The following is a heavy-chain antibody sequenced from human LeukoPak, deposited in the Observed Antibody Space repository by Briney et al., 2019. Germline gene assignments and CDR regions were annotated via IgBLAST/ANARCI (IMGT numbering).Heavy chain of an antibody. Sequence: PGRSLRLSCAASGFTFSSYAMHWVRQAPGKGLEWVAVISYDGSNKYYADSVKGRFTISRDNSKNTLHLQMNSLRAEDTAVYYCARTRVATTTDYWGQGTLVTVSS. CDR1: GFTFSSYA. CDR3: ARTRVATTTDY. V-gene: IGHV3-30-3*01. J-gene: IGHJ4*02. CDR2: ISYDGSNK. D-gene: IGHD5-12*01.